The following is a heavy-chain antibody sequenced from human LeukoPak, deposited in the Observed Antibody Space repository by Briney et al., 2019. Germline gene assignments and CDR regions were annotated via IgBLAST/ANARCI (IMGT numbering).Heavy chain of an antibody. Sequence: GGSLRFSSAATVFTFSGYTMHGFPRAPGKGLKRVAVISYVGSNKSYADSVKGRFTMSRDTSQNRLSLQTSRMRVESTVRYYCARDQYQEAADSNWFDPWGQRTLV. CDR1: VFTFSGYT. J-gene: IGHJ5*02. D-gene: IGHD2-2*01. V-gene: IGHV3-30*04. CDR3: ARDQYQEAADSNWFDP. CDR2: ISYVGSNK.